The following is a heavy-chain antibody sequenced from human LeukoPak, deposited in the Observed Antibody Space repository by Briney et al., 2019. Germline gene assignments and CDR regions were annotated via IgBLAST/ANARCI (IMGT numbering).Heavy chain of an antibody. CDR1: GGSIRSYY. V-gene: IGHV4-59*08. CDR2: IHDSGST. J-gene: IGHJ4*02. CDR3: ARHLSVGSYPLDH. D-gene: IGHD3-10*01. Sequence: SETLSLTCTVSGGSIRSYYWSWIRQLPGKGLEWIAHIHDSGSTSYNPSLKSRLTMSVDTSKNQFSLRLTSVAAADTAVYYCARHLSVGSYPLDHWGQGTLVTVSS.